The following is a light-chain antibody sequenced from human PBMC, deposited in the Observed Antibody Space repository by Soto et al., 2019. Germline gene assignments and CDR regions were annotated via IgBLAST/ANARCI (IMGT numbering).Light chain of an antibody. J-gene: IGLJ2*01. CDR2: LDT. V-gene: IGLV3-1*01. Sequence: SYELTQPPSVSVSPGQTASITCSGGDLGNRYACWYQQKPGQSPVLVIYLDTKRPSGIPERFSGSNYGNTATLTISGNQAVDEAAYYCQAWDDTTGVVFGGGTKLTVL. CDR1: DLGNRY. CDR3: QAWDDTTGVV.